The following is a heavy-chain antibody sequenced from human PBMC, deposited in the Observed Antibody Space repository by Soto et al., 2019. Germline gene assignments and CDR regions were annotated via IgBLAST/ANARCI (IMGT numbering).Heavy chain of an antibody. CDR3: ARLFGELFAFDYYYYGMDV. CDR1: GFSLSTSGVG. D-gene: IGHD3-10*01. Sequence: QITLKESGPTLVKPTQTLTLTCTFSGFSLSTSGVGVGWIRQPPGKALEWLGLIYWDDDKRYSPSLKNRRSITKDTSKTQVVLTMTNMDPVDTATFYCARLFGELFAFDYYYYGMDVWGQGTTVTVSS. CDR2: IYWDDDK. J-gene: IGHJ6*02. V-gene: IGHV2-5*02.